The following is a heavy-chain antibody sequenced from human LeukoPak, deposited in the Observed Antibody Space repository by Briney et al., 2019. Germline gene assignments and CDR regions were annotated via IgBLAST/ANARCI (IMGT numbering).Heavy chain of an antibody. V-gene: IGHV1-24*01. CDR2: FDPEDGET. CDR1: GYTLTELS. Sequence: ASVKASCKVSGYTLTELSMHWVRQAPGKGLEWMGGFDPEDGETIYAQKFQGRVTMTTDTSTSTAYMELRSLRSDDTAVYFCARWRIVGATDYFAYGGQGPRVTVSS. J-gene: IGHJ4*02. CDR3: ARWRIVGATDYFAY. D-gene: IGHD1-26*01.